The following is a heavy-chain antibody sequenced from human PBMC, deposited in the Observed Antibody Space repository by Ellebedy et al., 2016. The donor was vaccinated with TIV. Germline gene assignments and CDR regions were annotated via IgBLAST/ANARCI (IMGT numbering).Heavy chain of an antibody. CDR3: ASGRRITMVRGVTEPDY. D-gene: IGHD3-10*01. V-gene: IGHV1-69*13. CDR2: IIPIFGTA. Sequence: SVKVSCXASGGTFSSYAISWVRQAPGQGLEWMGGIIPIFGTANYAQKFQGRVTITADESTSTAYMELSSLRSEDTAVYYCASGRRITMVRGVTEPDYWGQGTLVTVSS. CDR1: GGTFSSYA. J-gene: IGHJ4*02.